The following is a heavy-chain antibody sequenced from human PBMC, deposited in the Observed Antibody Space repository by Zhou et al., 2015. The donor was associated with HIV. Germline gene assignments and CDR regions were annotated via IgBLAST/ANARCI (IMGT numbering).Heavy chain of an antibody. D-gene: IGHD1-7*01. CDR1: GGTFSSYA. CDR2: IIPIFGTA. J-gene: IGHJ6*03. V-gene: IGHV1-69*01. CDR3: ARETHGTGTTGDYYYYYMDV. Sequence: QVQLVQSGAEVKKPGSSVKVSCKASGGTFSSYAISWVRQAPGQGLEWMGGIIPIFGTANYAQKFQGRVTITADESTSTAYMELSSLRSEDTAVYYCARETHGTGTTGDYYYYYMDVWGKGTTVTVSS.